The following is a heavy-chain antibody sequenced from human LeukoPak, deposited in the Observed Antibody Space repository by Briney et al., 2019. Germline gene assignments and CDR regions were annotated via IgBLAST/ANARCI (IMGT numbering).Heavy chain of an antibody. CDR3: ARDSFRDIVVVVAARFDAFDI. CDR2: ISSSGSTI. J-gene: IGHJ3*02. Sequence: GGSLRLSCAASGFTFSDYYMSWIRQAPGKGLEWVSYISSSGSTIYYADSVKGRFTISRDNAKNSLYLQMNSLRAEDTAVYYCARDSFRDIVVVVAARFDAFDIWGQGTMVTVSS. V-gene: IGHV3-11*01. CDR1: GFTFSDYY. D-gene: IGHD2-15*01.